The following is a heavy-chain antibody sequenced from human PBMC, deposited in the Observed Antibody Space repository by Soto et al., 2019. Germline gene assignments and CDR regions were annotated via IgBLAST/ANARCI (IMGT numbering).Heavy chain of an antibody. D-gene: IGHD3-10*01. CDR2: IRDRAYSYAT. CDR1: GFVFKDSS. CDR3: TRLISAAQDY. J-gene: IGHJ4*02. Sequence: PGGSLRLSCAASGFVFKDSSIHWVRQASGKGLEWVGRIRDRAYSYATAYAASVKGRFTISRDDSSNTAYLQTNSLKTEDTAIYYCTRLISAAQDYWGQGTLVTVSS. V-gene: IGHV3-73*01.